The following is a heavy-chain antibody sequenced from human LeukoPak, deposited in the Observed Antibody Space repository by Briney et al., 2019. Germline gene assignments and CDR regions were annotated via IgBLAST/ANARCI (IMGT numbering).Heavy chain of an antibody. CDR2: VHNVGST. D-gene: IGHD3-16*01. CDR3: ARGGPRDAFDI. V-gene: IGHV4-39*01. CDR1: GVSTTNGIYS. Sequence: SETLSLTCTVSGVSTTNGIYSWAWIRQPPGKGLEWIGSVHNVGSTYYNLSLRSRVTMSIDTSKNQFSLKLSSVTAADTAVYYCARGGPRDAFDIWGQGTMVTVSS. J-gene: IGHJ3*02.